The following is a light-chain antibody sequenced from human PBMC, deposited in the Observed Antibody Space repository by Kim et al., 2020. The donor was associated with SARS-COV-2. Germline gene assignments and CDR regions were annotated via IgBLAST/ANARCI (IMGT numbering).Light chain of an antibody. V-gene: IGLV3-1*01. CDR3: QTWDINSAV. Sequence: SYELTQPPSLSVSPGQTASITCSGDNLGNRYISWYQQRAGQFPVLVISQDHKRPSGIPGRFSGANSGNTATLTISGIQAVDEADYYCQTWDINSAVFGGG. CDR2: QDH. J-gene: IGLJ2*01. CDR1: NLGNRY.